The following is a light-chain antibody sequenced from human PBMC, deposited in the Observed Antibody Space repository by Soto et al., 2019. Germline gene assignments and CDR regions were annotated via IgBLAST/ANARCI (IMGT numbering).Light chain of an antibody. V-gene: IGLV2-14*01. CDR2: DVS. CDR3: SSYTSSSTLDV. J-gene: IGLJ1*01. Sequence: QSVLTKPASVSGSPGQWITISCTGTSSDVGGYNYVSWYQQHPGKAPKLMIYDVSNRPSGVSNRFSGSKPGNTASLTISGLQAEDEADYYCSSYTSSSTLDVFGTGTKVTVL. CDR1: SSDVGGYNY.